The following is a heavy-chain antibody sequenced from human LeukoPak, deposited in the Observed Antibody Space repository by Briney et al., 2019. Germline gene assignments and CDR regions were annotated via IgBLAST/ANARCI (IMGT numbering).Heavy chain of an antibody. V-gene: IGHV4-30-2*01. CDR2: IYHSGST. Sequence: SETLSLTCAVPGGSISSGGYSWSWIRQPPGKGLEWIGYIYHSGSTYYNPSLKSRVTISVDRSKNQFSLKLSSVTAADTAVYYCARAVESWFDPWGQGTLVTVSS. J-gene: IGHJ5*02. CDR1: GGSISSGGYS. CDR3: ARAVESWFDP.